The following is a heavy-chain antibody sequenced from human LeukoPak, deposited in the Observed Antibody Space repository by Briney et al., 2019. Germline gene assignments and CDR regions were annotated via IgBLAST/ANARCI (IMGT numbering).Heavy chain of an antibody. CDR3: AKAKDFYGSGVSLDY. J-gene: IGHJ4*02. CDR2: ISGSGGST. V-gene: IGHV3-23*01. Sequence: PGGSLRLSCAASGFTFSSYAMSWVRQAPGKGLEWVSAISGSGGSTYYADSVKGRFTISRDNSKNTLYLQINSLRAEDMAVYYCAKAKDFYGSGVSLDYWGQGTLVSVSS. CDR1: GFTFSSYA. D-gene: IGHD3-10*01.